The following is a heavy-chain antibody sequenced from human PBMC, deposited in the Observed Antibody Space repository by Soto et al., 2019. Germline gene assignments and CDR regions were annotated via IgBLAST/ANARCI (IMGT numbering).Heavy chain of an antibody. CDR1: GGSISSSSYY. J-gene: IGHJ4*02. CDR3: ARHTPAISISDH. Sequence: QLQLQESGPGLVKPSETLSLTCTVSGGSISSSSYYWGWIRQPPGKGLEWIGSIYYSGSTYYNPSLKSRVTISADTSKNQFSLKLSSVTAAGTAVYYCARHTPAISISDHWGQGTLVTVSS. CDR2: IYYSGST. V-gene: IGHV4-39*01. D-gene: IGHD2-15*01.